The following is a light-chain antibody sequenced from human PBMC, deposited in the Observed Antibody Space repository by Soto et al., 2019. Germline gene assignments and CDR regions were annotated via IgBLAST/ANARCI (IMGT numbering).Light chain of an antibody. J-gene: IGKJ2*01. CDR3: MQGSHWPPRYT. CDR1: QSLVYGDANSF. V-gene: IGKV2-30*01. Sequence: DVVMTQSPLSLPVTLGQPASISCRSSQSLVYGDANSFFNWFHQRPGQPPRRLIYQVSNRDSGVPDSFSGSGSATDFTLRISRVEAEDVGVYYCMQGSHWPPRYTFGQGTKLEIK. CDR2: QVS.